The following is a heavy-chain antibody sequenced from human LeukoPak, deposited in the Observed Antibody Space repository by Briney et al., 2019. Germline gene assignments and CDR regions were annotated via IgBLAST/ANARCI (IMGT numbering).Heavy chain of an antibody. D-gene: IGHD1-1*01. J-gene: IGHJ6*03. CDR1: GFTFSSFD. CDR2: IGTASDT. Sequence: GGSLRLSCAASGFTFSSFDMHWVRQPTGQGLEWVSTIGTASDTYYPGSVEGRFTLSRDNAKNSLYLQVNSLTAGDTAVYYCARGPPRGKYYYMDVWGKGTTVTVSS. V-gene: IGHV3-13*01. CDR3: ARGPPRGKYYYMDV.